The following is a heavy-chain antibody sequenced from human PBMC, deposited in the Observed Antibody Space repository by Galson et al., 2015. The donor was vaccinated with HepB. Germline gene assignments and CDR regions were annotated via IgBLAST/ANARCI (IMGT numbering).Heavy chain of an antibody. Sequence: SLRLSCAASGFTFSSYSMNWVRQAPGKGLEWVSYISSSSSTIYYADSVKGRFTISRDNAKNSLYLQMNSLRAEDTAVYYCARETIGMITFGGVIEYYYYGMDVWGQGTTVTVSS. CDR2: ISSSSSTI. J-gene: IGHJ6*02. D-gene: IGHD3-16*02. CDR1: GFTFSSYS. V-gene: IGHV3-48*01. CDR3: ARETIGMITFGGVIEYYYYGMDV.